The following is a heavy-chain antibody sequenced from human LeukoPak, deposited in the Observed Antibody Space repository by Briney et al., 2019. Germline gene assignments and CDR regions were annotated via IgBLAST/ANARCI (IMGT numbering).Heavy chain of an antibody. V-gene: IGHV3-21*01. CDR1: GFTFSSYS. CDR3: ASSEPTYYYYYMDV. CDR2: ISSSSSYI. J-gene: IGHJ6*03. Sequence: PGGSLRLSCAASGFTFSSYSMNWVRQAPGKGLEWVSSISSSSSYIYYADSMKGRFTISRDNAKNSLYLQMNSLRAEDTAVYYCASSEPTYYYYYMDVWGKGTTVTVSS. D-gene: IGHD1-14*01.